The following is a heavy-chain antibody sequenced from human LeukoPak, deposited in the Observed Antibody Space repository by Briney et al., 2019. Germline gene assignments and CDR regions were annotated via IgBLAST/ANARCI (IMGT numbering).Heavy chain of an antibody. J-gene: IGHJ4*02. CDR2: IYYSGST. CDR3: AGGGGGVRGTYYFDY. D-gene: IGHD3-10*01. CDR1: GGSISSGDYY. Sequence: SETLSLTCTVSGGSISSGDYYWSWIRQPPGKGLEWIGYIYYSGSTNYNPSLKSRVTISVDTSKNQFSLKLSSVIAADTAVYYGAGGGGGVRGTYYFDYWGQGTLVTVSS. V-gene: IGHV4-61*08.